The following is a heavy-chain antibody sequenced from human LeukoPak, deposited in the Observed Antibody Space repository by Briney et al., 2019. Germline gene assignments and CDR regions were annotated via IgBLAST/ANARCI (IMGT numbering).Heavy chain of an antibody. Sequence: SQTLSLTCAISGDSVSSNSAAWNWIRQSPSRGLEWLGRTYYRSKWYNDYAVSVKSRITINPDTSKNQFSLQLNSVTPEDTAVYYCARVWGYDSSGYGLGSYFDYWGQGTLVTVSS. CDR2: TYYRSKWYN. D-gene: IGHD3-22*01. J-gene: IGHJ4*02. V-gene: IGHV6-1*01. CDR1: GDSVSSNSAA. CDR3: ARVWGYDSSGYGLGSYFDY.